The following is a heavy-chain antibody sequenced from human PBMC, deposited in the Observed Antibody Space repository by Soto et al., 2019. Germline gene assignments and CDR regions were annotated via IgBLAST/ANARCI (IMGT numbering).Heavy chain of an antibody. CDR3: ARGKAYYDSSGYYSDY. Sequence: ASVKVSFKASGYTFTSYGISWVRQAPGQGLEWMGWISAYNGNTNYAQKLQGRVTMTTDTSTSTAYMELRSLRSDDTAVYYCARGKAYYDSSGYYSDYWGQGTLVTVSS. J-gene: IGHJ4*02. D-gene: IGHD3-22*01. CDR2: ISAYNGNT. CDR1: GYTFTSYG. V-gene: IGHV1-18*04.